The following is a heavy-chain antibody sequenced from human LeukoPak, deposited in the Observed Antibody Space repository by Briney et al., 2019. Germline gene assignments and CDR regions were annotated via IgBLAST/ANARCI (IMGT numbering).Heavy chain of an antibody. J-gene: IGHJ6*04. CDR2: IDHSGRP. CDR3: ARGTGYLAYYFYAMDV. Sequence: PSETLSLTCAVSGYYISSGYFWGWIRQPPGKGLEWIGSIDHSGRPYYNPSLKSRVTISADTTKNQFSLRLSSVTAADTAVYHCARGTGYLAYYFYAMDVWGKGTTVTVSS. V-gene: IGHV4-38-2*01. D-gene: IGHD3/OR15-3a*01. CDR1: GYYISSGYF.